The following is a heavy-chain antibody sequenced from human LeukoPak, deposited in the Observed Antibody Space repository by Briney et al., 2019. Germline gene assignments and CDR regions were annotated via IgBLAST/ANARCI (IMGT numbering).Heavy chain of an antibody. D-gene: IGHD5-24*01. CDR3: ARGSRWLQFGFQDY. Sequence: QSGGSLRLSCAASGFTVSSNYMSWVRQAPGKGLEWVSVIYSGGSTYYADSVKGRFTISRDNSKNTLYPQMNSLRAEDTAVYYCARGSRWLQFGFQDYWGQGTLVTVSS. V-gene: IGHV3-53*01. J-gene: IGHJ4*02. CDR1: GFTVSSNY. CDR2: IYSGGST.